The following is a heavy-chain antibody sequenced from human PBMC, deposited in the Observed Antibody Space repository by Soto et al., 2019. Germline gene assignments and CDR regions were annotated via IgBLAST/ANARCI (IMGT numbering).Heavy chain of an antibody. CDR1: GGSISSGGYY. D-gene: IGHD3-10*01. Sequence: SETLSLTCTVSGGSISSGGYYWSWIRQHPGKGLEWIGYIYYSGSTYYNPSLKSRVTISVDTSKNQFSLKLSSVTAADTAVYYCARDSYYGSVNDLGFDYWGQGTLVTVSS. CDR2: IYYSGST. CDR3: ARDSYYGSVNDLGFDY. J-gene: IGHJ4*02. V-gene: IGHV4-31*03.